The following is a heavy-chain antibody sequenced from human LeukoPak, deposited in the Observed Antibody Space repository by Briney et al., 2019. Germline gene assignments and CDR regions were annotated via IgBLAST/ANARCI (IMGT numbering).Heavy chain of an antibody. CDR3: ARDGAIQLERRGYYYGMDV. CDR2: IYYSGST. D-gene: IGHD1-1*01. CDR1: GGSISSYY. Sequence: SETLSLTCTVSGGSISSYYWSWIRQPPGKGLEWIGYIYYSGSTNYNPSLKSRVTISVDTSKNQFSLKLSSVTVADTAVYYCARDGAIQLERRGYYYGMDVWGKGTTVTVSS. J-gene: IGHJ6*04. V-gene: IGHV4-59*01.